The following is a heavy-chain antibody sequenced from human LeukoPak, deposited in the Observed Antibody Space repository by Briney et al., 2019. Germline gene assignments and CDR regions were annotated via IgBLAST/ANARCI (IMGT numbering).Heavy chain of an antibody. CDR1: GFTFSNYW. CDR2: IKRDGGEI. D-gene: IGHD3/OR15-3a*01. J-gene: IGHJ5*02. CDR3: GSIVDNINCLSFVA. V-gene: IGHV3-7*03. Sequence: PGGSLRLSCSASGFTFSNYWMSWVRQAPGKGLEWVANIKRDGGEIYYVDSVKRRFTISRDNPNNSLSLQMKSLRAQVPPFYYCGSIVDNINCLSFVAWCQGSLVTVAS.